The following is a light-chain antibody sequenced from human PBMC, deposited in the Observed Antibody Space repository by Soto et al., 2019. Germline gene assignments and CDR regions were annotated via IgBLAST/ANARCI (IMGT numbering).Light chain of an antibody. V-gene: IGKV3D-20*01. CDR1: QSVSSSR. CDR3: QQFSSSPLT. CDR2: EAS. Sequence: IVLTKSPATLSWSPCERATPSCEASQSVSSSRRAWDQQKPALAPRPLIYEASSRATGIPDRCSGSGSGTDVTRTSSSLEPEDFAVDDCQQFSSSPLTFGGGTKVDIK. J-gene: IGKJ4*01.